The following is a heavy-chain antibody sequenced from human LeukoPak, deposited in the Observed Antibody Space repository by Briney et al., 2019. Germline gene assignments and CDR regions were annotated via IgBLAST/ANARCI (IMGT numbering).Heavy chain of an antibody. J-gene: IGHJ4*02. CDR1: GGSFSGYY. CDR2: INHSGST. CDR3: ARGPRTYYYGSGSRD. Sequence: SETLSLTCAVYGGSFSGYYWSWIRQPPGKGLEWIGEINHSGSTNHNPSLKSRVTISVDTSKNQFSLKLSSVTAADTAVYYCARGPRTYYYGSGSRDWGQGTLVPVSS. D-gene: IGHD3-10*01. V-gene: IGHV4-34*01.